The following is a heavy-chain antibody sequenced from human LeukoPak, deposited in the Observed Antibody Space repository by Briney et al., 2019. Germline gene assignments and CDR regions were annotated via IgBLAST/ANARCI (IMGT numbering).Heavy chain of an antibody. CDR3: ARVNYHDSGGYYWWFDP. J-gene: IGHJ5*02. CDR2: INHSAST. V-gene: IGHV4-34*01. D-gene: IGHD3-22*01. CDR1: VGSFSGYY. Sequence: PSETLSLTCAVYVGSFSGYYWSWIRQPPGKGLEWSGEINHSASTNYNPSLKSRVTTSVDPSKNQVSLQLTSVTAADPAVYYCARVNYHDSGGYYWWFDPWGQGTLVTVSS.